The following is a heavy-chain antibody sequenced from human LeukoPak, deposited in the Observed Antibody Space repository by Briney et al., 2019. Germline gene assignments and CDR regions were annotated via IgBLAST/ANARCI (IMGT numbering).Heavy chain of an antibody. Sequence: SETLSLTCTVSGGSISSYYWSWIRQPPGKGLEWIGYIYYSGSTNYNPSLKGRVTISVDTSKNQFSLKLSSVTAADTAVYYCARGPAADKYYYYYYGMDVWGQGTTVTVSS. V-gene: IGHV4-59*08. D-gene: IGHD2-2*01. J-gene: IGHJ6*02. CDR2: IYYSGST. CDR3: ARGPAADKYYYYYYGMDV. CDR1: GGSISSYY.